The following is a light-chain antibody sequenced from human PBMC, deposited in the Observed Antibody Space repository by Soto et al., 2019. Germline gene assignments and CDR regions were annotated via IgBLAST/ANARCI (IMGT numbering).Light chain of an antibody. CDR3: QQYNSYWWA. CDR1: QSISSW. J-gene: IGKJ1*01. CDR2: DAS. Sequence: DIQMTQSPSTLSASVGDRVTITCRASQSISSWLAWYQQKPGKAPKLLIYDASSLESGVPPRFSGSGSGTEFTLTISSLQPDDFATYYCQQYNSYWWAFGQGTKV. V-gene: IGKV1-5*01.